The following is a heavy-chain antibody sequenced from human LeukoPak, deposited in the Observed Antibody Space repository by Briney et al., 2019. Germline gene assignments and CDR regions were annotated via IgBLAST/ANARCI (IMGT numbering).Heavy chain of an antibody. V-gene: IGHV1-18*01. CDR3: ARVAPPSYSSGRLLTPPWFDP. D-gene: IGHD3-22*01. CDR2: ISAYNGNT. Sequence: ASVKVSCKASGYTFTSYDINWVRQAPGQGLEWMGWISAYNGNTNYAQKLQGRVTMTTDTSTSTAYMELRGLRSDDTAVYYCARVAPPSYSSGRLLTPPWFDPWGQGTLVTVSS. J-gene: IGHJ5*02. CDR1: GYTFTSYD.